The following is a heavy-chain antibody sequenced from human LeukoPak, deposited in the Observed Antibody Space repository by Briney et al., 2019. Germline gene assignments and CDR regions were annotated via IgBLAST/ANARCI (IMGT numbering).Heavy chain of an antibody. D-gene: IGHD2-15*01. CDR3: ARSNVVVVAATAYYYMDV. V-gene: IGHV4-4*07. J-gene: IGHJ6*03. CDR2: IYYSGST. Sequence: PSETLSLTCTVSGASISSYYWSWIRQPAGKGLEWIGRIYYSGSTYYNPSLKSRVTISVDTSKNQFSLKLSSVTAADTAVYYCARSNVVVVAATAYYYMDVWGKGTTVTVSS. CDR1: GASISSYY.